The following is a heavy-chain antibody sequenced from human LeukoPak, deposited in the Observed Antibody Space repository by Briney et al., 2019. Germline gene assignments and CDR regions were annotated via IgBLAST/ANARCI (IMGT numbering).Heavy chain of an antibody. J-gene: IGHJ4*02. V-gene: IGHV3-9*03. D-gene: IGHD3-10*01. CDR3: ARSYGSGTYYNPFDY. CDR1: GFNFDDYA. Sequence: PGRSLRLSCAASGFNFDDYAMHWVRQAPGKGLEWVSGINWNSGSIGYADSVKGRFTISRDTAKNSLFLQMNSLRAEDMALYYCARSYGSGTYYNPFDYWGQGTLVTVSS. CDR2: INWNSGSI.